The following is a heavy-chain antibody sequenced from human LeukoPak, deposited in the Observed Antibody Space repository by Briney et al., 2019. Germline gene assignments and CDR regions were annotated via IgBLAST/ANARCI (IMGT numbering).Heavy chain of an antibody. D-gene: IGHD3-22*01. CDR2: ISGSGGST. J-gene: IGHJ6*02. CDR1: GFTFSSYA. V-gene: IGHV3-23*01. Sequence: GGSLRLSCAASGFTFSSYAMSWVRQAPGKGLEWVSAISGSGGSTYYADSVKGRFTISRDNSKNTLYLQMNSLRAEDTAVYYCAKETTYYYDSSGYWTKYYYYGMDVWGQGTTVTVSS. CDR3: AKETTYYYDSSGYWTKYYYYGMDV.